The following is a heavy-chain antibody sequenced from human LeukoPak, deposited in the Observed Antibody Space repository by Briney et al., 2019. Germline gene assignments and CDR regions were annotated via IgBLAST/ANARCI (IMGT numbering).Heavy chain of an antibody. D-gene: IGHD3-10*01. CDR3: ARVGTYGSGSYLSWLDY. CDR2: IYYSGST. Sequence: SETLSLTCTVSGGSTSSYYWSWIRQPPGKGLEWIGYIYYSGSTNYNPSLKSRVTISVDTSKNQFSLKLSSVTAADTAVYYCARVGTYGSGSYLSWLDYWGQGTLVTVCS. V-gene: IGHV4-59*01. CDR1: GGSTSSYY. J-gene: IGHJ4*02.